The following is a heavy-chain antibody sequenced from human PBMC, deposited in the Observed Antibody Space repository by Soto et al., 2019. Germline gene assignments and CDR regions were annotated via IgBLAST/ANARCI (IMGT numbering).Heavy chain of an antibody. D-gene: IGHD3-10*01. J-gene: IGHJ4*02. CDR3: ARGTMVRGVILTD. CDR1: GGSFSGYY. Sequence: QVHLQQWGAGLLKPSETLSLTCAVYGGSFSGYYWSWIRQPPGKGLEWIGEINHSGSTNYNPSLKSRVTISVDPSKNQFSLKLSSVTAADTAVYYCARGTMVRGVILTDWGQGTLVTVSS. CDR2: INHSGST. V-gene: IGHV4-34*01.